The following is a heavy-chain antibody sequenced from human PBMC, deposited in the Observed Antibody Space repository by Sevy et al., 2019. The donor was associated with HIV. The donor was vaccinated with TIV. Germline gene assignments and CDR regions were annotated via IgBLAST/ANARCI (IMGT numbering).Heavy chain of an antibody. D-gene: IGHD3-22*01. Sequence: ASVKVSCKASGYTFTSYAINWVRQATGQGLEWMGRMNPNTGNTGYAQKFQGRVTMTRDTSTSTAYMELRSLRSDDTAIYYCTRVRALNYYDTSVSMEYNWFDPWGQGTLVTVSS. V-gene: IGHV1-8*02. CDR1: GYTFTSYA. J-gene: IGHJ5*02. CDR2: MNPNTGNT. CDR3: TRVRALNYYDTSVSMEYNWFDP.